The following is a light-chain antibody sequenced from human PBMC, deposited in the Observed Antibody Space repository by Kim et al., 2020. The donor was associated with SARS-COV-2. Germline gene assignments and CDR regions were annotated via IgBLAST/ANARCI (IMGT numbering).Light chain of an antibody. CDR2: GAS. CDR3: QQYDNSPDMNT. Sequence: GDRATPSSRASQSVIDSQLAWCQQRPGQAPRLLIYGASDRATYIPVRFTGSGSGTDFTLTISGLEPEDFAVYYCQQYDNSPDMNTFGQGTKLDIK. CDR1: QSVIDSQ. J-gene: IGKJ2*01. V-gene: IGKV3-20*01.